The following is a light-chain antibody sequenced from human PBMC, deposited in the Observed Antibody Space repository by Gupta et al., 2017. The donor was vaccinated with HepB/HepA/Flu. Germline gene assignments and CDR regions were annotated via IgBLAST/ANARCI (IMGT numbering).Light chain of an antibody. CDR3: QQRDDTPMYH. CDR2: AAS. Sequence: DIQMTQSPSSLYASVGDRVTITCRASQRMSSYLNWYQQKPVKAPNLLIYAASNLQSGVPSRFSGSGSGTDFTLTISSLQHEDFATYYCQQRDDTPMYHFGQGTKLEIK. CDR1: QRMSSY. J-gene: IGKJ2*01. V-gene: IGKV1-39*01.